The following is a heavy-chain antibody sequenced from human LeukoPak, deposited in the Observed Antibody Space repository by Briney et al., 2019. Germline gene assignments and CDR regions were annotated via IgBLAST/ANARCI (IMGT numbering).Heavy chain of an antibody. D-gene: IGHD3-22*01. CDR2: ISAYNGNT. CDR1: GYTFISYG. J-gene: IGHJ3*02. CDR3: ARVGYYDSSGYVGAFDI. V-gene: IGHV1-18*01. Sequence: WASVKVSCKASGYTFISYGISWVRQAPGQGLEWMGWISAYNGNTNYAQKLQGRVTMTTDTSTSTAYMELRSLRSDDTAVYYCARVGYYDSSGYVGAFDIWGQGTMVTVSS.